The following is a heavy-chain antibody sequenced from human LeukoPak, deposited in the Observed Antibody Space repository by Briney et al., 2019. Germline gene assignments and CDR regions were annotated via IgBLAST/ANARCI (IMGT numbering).Heavy chain of an antibody. V-gene: IGHV4-4*07. D-gene: IGHD4-11*01. CDR1: GGPISSDY. CDR3: ARDHDGEDYSNSFDI. J-gene: IGHJ3*02. CDR2: IYTSGST. Sequence: SETLSRTCTVSGGPISSDYWNWIRRPVGKGLEWIGRIYTSGSTNYNPSLKSRVTMSVDTSKNQFSLKLSSVTAADTAVYYCARDHDGEDYSNSFDIWGQGTMVTVSS.